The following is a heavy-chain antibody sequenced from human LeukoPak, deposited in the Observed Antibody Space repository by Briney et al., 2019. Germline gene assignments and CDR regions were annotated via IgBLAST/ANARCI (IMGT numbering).Heavy chain of an antibody. CDR1: GLTFVDYA. J-gene: IGHJ6*03. D-gene: IGHD6-19*01. V-gene: IGHV3-9*01. CDR2: ITWNGGRM. CDR3: AKDRQRRAVSVDTYIDL. Sequence: SPRLSWAAAGLTFVDYAMRSVRHAPGKGLEWVSTITWNGGRMDYADSVKGRYTISRDSAKNRLYQQMNSLRHEDTALYYSAKDRQRRAVSVDTYIDLWGKRTPVTVSS.